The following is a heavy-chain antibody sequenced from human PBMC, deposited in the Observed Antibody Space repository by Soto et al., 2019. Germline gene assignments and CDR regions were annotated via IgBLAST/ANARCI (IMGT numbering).Heavy chain of an antibody. Sequence: QVQLQESGPGLVKPSETLSLTCTVSGGSINRYYWSWIRQPPGKGLEWIGYIYYSGSTNYNPSLKSRVSISVDTSKNQFSLKLSSVTAADTAVYYCARVYYDILTGFYSDYWGQGNMVTVS. CDR3: ARVYYDILTGFYSDY. V-gene: IGHV4-59*01. D-gene: IGHD3-9*01. CDR2: IYYSGST. J-gene: IGHJ4*02. CDR1: GGSINRYY.